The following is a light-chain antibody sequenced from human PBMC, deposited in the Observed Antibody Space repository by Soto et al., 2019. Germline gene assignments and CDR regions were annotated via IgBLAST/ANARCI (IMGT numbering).Light chain of an antibody. CDR3: QQYSRYSPIT. CDR1: QNINNY. CDR2: KAS. Sequence: DVQMTKSQSSLSASVGDRVTITCQASQNINNYLNWYQQKPGRAPKLLIYKASTLKSGVPSRFSGSGSGTEFTLTISSLQPDDFATYYCQQYSRYSPITFGQGTRLEIK. J-gene: IGKJ5*01. V-gene: IGKV1-5*03.